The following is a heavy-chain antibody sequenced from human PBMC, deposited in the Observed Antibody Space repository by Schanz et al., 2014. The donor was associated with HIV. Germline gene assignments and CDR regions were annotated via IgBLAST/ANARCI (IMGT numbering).Heavy chain of an antibody. D-gene: IGHD3-3*01. Sequence: QVQLQESGPGLVKPSETLSLTCTVSGGSISGHYWSWIRQPAGKGLEWIGRISASGSSNYNPSLKSPLAMSIDTSKKKFSLNLSSVTAAYTAVYYCASSITISGVVYAMDVWGQGTTVTVSS. CDR1: GGSISGHY. CDR3: ASSITISGVVYAMDV. V-gene: IGHV4-4*07. J-gene: IGHJ6*02. CDR2: ISASGSS.